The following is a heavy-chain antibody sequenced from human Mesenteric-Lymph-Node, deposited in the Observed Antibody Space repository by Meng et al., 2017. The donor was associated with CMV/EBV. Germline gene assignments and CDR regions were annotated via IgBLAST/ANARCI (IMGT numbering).Heavy chain of an antibody. CDR2: INHSGVP. J-gene: IGHJ4*02. CDR3: ARGSDIPVNNY. V-gene: IGHV4-34*01. Sequence: QVQLQQWGAGLLKPSETLSLTCAVYGGSFSGYYWIWIRQPPGKGLEWIGEINHSGVPNYNPSLKRRVTISLDRSKNQFSLKLSSVTAEDTAVHYCARGSDIPVNNYWGQGTLVTVSS. D-gene: IGHD2-15*01. CDR1: GGSFSGYY.